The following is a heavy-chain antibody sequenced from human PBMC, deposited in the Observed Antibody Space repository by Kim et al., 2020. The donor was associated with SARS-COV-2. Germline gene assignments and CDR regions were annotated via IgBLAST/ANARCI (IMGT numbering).Heavy chain of an antibody. J-gene: IGHJ5*02. CDR2: IYYSGST. Sequence: SETLSLTCTVSGGSISSSSYYWGWIRQPPGKGLEWIGSIYYSGSTYYNPSLKSRVTISVDTSKNQFSLKLSSVTAADTAVYYCARITLSGYDQKNWFDPWGQGTLVTVSS. CDR3: ARITLSGYDQKNWFDP. D-gene: IGHD5-12*01. V-gene: IGHV4-39*01. CDR1: GGSISSSSYY.